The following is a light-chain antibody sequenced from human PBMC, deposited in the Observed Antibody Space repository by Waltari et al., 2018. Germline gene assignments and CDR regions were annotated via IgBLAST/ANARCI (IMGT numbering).Light chain of an antibody. J-gene: IGKJ3*01. CDR1: QAITNY. CDR3: LQYKSYPFT. CDR2: GAS. Sequence: DIQMTQSPSAMYASVGDRVTTTCRGSQAITNYLAWFQQKPGKAPKRLIYGASTLQSGVPSRFSGSRSGTEFTLTISSLQPEDFATYYCLQYKSYPFTFGPGTKVDMK. V-gene: IGKV1-17*03.